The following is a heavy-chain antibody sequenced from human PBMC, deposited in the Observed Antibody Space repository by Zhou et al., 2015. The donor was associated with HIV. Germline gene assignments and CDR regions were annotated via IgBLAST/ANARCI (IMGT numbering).Heavy chain of an antibody. CDR2: IIPIFGTA. V-gene: IGHV1-69*01. J-gene: IGHJ6*03. CDR1: GGTFSSYA. CDR3: ARVSTFQCSGGSCYSYYYYYMDV. D-gene: IGHD2-15*01. Sequence: QVQLVQSGAEVKKPGSSVKVSCKASGGTFSSYAISWVRQAPGQGLEWMGGIIPIFGTANYAQKFQGRVTITADESTSTAYMELSSLRSEDTAVYYCARVSTFQCSGGSCYSYYYYYMDVWGKGTTVTVSS.